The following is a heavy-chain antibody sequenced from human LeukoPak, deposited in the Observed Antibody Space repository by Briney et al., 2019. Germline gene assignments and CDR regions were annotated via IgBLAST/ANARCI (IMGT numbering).Heavy chain of an antibody. D-gene: IGHD6-19*01. CDR2: INHSGST. V-gene: IGHV4-34*01. CDR1: GGSLSGYY. J-gene: IGHJ4*02. CDR3: ARQWLVSPLFDY. Sequence: PSETLSLTCAVYGGSLSGYYWSWIRQPPGKGLEWMGEINHSGSTNYNPSLKSRVTISVDTSKNQLSLKLSSMTAADTAVYYCARQWLVSPLFDYWGQGTLVTVSS.